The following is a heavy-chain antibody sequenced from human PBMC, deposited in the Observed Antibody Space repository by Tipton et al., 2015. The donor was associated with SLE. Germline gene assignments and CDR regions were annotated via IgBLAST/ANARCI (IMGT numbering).Heavy chain of an antibody. CDR2: IYYSGST. V-gene: IGHV4-39*07. Sequence: TLSLTCTVSGGSISSSSYYWGWIRQPPGKGLEWIGSIYYSGSTCYNPSLKSRVTISVDTSKNQFSLKLSSVTAADTAVYYCARAEGSWDAFDIWGQGTMVTVSS. CDR3: ARAEGSWDAFDI. D-gene: IGHD2-15*01. CDR1: GGSISSSSYY. J-gene: IGHJ3*02.